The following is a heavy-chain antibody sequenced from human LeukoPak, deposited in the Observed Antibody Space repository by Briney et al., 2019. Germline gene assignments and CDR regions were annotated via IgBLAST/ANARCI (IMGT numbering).Heavy chain of an antibody. D-gene: IGHD3-10*01. Sequence: PSGPLSLTCAVSGGSISSSNWWSWVRQPPGKGLEWIGEVHHSGGTNYNPSLKSRVTISADRSNNRFSLSLNSVTAADTAVFYCARGEEYGSGTVHFDYWGQGILVTVSS. CDR3: ARGEEYGSGTVHFDY. V-gene: IGHV4-4*02. CDR1: GGSISSSNW. J-gene: IGHJ4*02. CDR2: VHHSGGT.